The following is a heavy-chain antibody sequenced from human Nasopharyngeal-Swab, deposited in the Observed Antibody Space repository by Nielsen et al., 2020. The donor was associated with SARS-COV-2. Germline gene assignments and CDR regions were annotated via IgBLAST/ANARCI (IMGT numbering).Heavy chain of an antibody. CDR3: AILWPTVTTQ. D-gene: IGHD4-17*01. CDR2: INHTGSPKTGTT. J-gene: IGHJ6*02. Sequence: RQAQGKGLEWIGEINHTGSPKTGTTNYNPSLKSRITILVDTSKNQVSLKLNSVTAADTALYYCAILWPTVTTQWGQGTTVTVSS. V-gene: IGHV4-34*01.